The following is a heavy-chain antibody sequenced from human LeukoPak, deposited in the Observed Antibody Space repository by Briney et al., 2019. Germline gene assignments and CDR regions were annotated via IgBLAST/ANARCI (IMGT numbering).Heavy chain of an antibody. CDR3: ATARGAMIVVGPPDY. D-gene: IGHD3-22*01. CDR1: GYTFTSYG. V-gene: IGHV1-69-2*01. Sequence: ASVKVSCKASGYTFTSYGISWVRQAPGQGLEWMGLVDPEDGETIYAEKFQGRVTITADTSTDTAYMELSSLRSEDTAVYYCATARGAMIVVGPPDYWGQGTLVTVSS. J-gene: IGHJ4*02. CDR2: VDPEDGET.